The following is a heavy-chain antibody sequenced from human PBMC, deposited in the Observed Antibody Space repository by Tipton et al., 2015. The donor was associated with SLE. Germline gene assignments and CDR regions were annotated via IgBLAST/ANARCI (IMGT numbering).Heavy chain of an antibody. CDR2: INHSGST. J-gene: IGHJ5*02. CDR1: GGSFSGYY. V-gene: IGHV4-34*01. CDR3: AGSRTGSGNWFDP. Sequence: TLSLTCAVYGGSFSGYYWSWIRQPPGKGLEWIGEINHSGSTKYNPSLKSRVTISVDTSKNQFSLKLTSVTAADTAVYYCAGSRTGSGNWFDPWGQGTLVTVSS. D-gene: IGHD3/OR15-3a*01.